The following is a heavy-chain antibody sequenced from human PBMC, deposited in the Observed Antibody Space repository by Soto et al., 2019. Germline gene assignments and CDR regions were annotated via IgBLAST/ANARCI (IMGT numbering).Heavy chain of an antibody. CDR2: IYYSGST. J-gene: IGHJ6*02. CDR3: ARQRLYHGMDV. D-gene: IGHD4-17*01. V-gene: IGHV4-39*01. CDR1: GGSISSSSYY. Sequence: TSETLSLTCTVSGGSISSSSYYWGWIRQPPGKGLEWIGSIYYSGSTYYNPSLKSRVTISVDTSKNQFSLKLSSVTAADTAVYYCARQRLYHGMDVWGQGTTVTVSS.